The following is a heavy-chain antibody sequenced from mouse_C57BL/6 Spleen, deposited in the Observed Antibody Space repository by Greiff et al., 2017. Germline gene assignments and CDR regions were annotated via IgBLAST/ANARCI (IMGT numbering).Heavy chain of an antibody. CDR1: GFTFSDYY. V-gene: IGHV5-16*01. CDR2: INYDGSST. CDR3: AVEGNAMDY. Sequence: VQLKQSEGGLVQPGSSMKLSCTASGFTFSDYYMAWVRQVPEKGLEWVANINYDGSSTYYLDSLKSRFIISRDNAKNILYLQMSSLKSEDTATYYCAVEGNAMDYWGQGTSVTVSS. J-gene: IGHJ4*01.